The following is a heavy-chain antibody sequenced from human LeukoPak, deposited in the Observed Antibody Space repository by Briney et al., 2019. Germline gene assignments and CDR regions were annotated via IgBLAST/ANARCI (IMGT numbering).Heavy chain of an antibody. J-gene: IGHJ4*02. Sequence: AGTLSLTCGVSGGSISGTNWWSWVRPPPGKGLEWIGELHLDERTHSIPSLKRLLIISVPLPENHPSLKLTSVTAADTAVYYCAREGGFYPPLDYSGQGTLVTVPS. CDR2: LHLDERT. D-gene: IGHD3-3*01. CDR1: GGSISGTNW. CDR3: AREGGFYPPLDY. V-gene: IGHV4-4*02.